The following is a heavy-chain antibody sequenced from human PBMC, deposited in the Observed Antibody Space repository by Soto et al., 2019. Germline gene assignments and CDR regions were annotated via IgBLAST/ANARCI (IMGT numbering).Heavy chain of an antibody. D-gene: IGHD1-1*01. CDR2: IYYSGST. V-gene: IGHV4-59*08. CDR3: ARLEAPQLERIPLRFDY. CDR1: GGSISSYY. J-gene: IGHJ4*02. Sequence: PSETLSLTCTVSGGSISSYYWSWIRQPPGKGLEWIGYIYYSGSTNYNPSLKSRVTISVDTSKNQFSLKLSYVTAADTAVYYCARLEAPQLERIPLRFDYWGQGTLVTVAS.